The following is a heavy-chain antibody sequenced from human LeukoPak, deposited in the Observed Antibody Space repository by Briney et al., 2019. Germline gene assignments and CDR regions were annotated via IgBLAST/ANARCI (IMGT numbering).Heavy chain of an antibody. Sequence: SETLSLTCAVYAGSFSGYYWSWIRQPPGKGLEWIGEINHIGSTNYNPSLKSRVTMSVDTSKNQFSLKLNSVTAADTAVYYCARLVGSTSGNYFDFWGQGTLVTVSS. D-gene: IGHD1-26*01. J-gene: IGHJ4*02. CDR2: INHIGST. CDR1: AGSFSGYY. V-gene: IGHV4-34*01. CDR3: ARLVGSTSGNYFDF.